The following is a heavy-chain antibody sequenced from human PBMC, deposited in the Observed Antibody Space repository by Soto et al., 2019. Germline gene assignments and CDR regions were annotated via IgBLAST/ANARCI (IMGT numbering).Heavy chain of an antibody. J-gene: IGHJ3*02. Sequence: GXSVKVSGKESGGTFSGYAISWVRQAPGQGLEWMGGIIPIFGTANYAQKFQGRVTITADESTSTAYMELSSLRSEDTAVYYCARVGPAYCGGDCYNDAFDIWGQGTMVTVSS. CDR3: ARVGPAYCGGDCYNDAFDI. V-gene: IGHV1-69*13. CDR1: GGTFSGYA. CDR2: IIPIFGTA. D-gene: IGHD2-21*02.